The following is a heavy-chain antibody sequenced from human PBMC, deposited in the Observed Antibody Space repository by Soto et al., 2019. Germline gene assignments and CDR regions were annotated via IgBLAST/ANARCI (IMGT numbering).Heavy chain of an antibody. CDR1: GGSITSGGSF. CDR3: ARGGASSKWFAP. CDR2: IGYSGAT. V-gene: IGHV4-31*03. D-gene: IGHD2-15*01. J-gene: IGHJ5*02. Sequence: SETLSLTCTVSGGSITSGGSFWSWIRQHPGKGPEWIAFIGYSGATSYNPSLASRVTISADTYKSQFSLNLRSVTAADTAVYYCARGGASSKWFAPWGQGTLVTISS.